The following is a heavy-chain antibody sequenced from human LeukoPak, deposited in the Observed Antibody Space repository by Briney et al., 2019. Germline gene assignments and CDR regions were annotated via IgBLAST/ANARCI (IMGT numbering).Heavy chain of an antibody. CDR3: ASGSYSVFLLSY. V-gene: IGHV3-33*08. Sequence: GGSLRLSCAASGFTFSSYAMSWVRQAPGKGLEWVAVIWYDVSNKYYADSVKGRFTISRDNSKNTLYLQMNSLRAEDTAVYYCASGSYSVFLLSYWGQGTLVTVSS. J-gene: IGHJ4*02. CDR1: GFTFSSYA. D-gene: IGHD1-26*01. CDR2: IWYDVSNK.